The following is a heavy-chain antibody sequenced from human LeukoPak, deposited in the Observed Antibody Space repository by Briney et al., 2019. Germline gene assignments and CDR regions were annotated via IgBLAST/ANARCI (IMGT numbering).Heavy chain of an antibody. D-gene: IGHD3-10*01. CDR3: GSGSYYNRPFDL. V-gene: IGHV4-39*01. J-gene: IGHJ2*01. CDR2: IYYSGST. CDR1: GGSISSSSYY. Sequence: SETLSLTCTVSGGSISSSSYYWGWIRQPPGKGLEWIGSIYYSGSTYYNPSLKSRVTISVDTSKNQFSLKLSSVTAADTAVYYCGSGSYYNRPFDLWGRGTLVTVSS.